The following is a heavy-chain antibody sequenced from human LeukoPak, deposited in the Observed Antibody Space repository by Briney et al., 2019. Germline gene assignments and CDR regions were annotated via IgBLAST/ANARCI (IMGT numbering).Heavy chain of an antibody. CDR3: ARDKRITGTNVGMDV. J-gene: IGHJ6*02. CDR1: GGSISSTNW. CDR2: IYHSGST. V-gene: IGHV4-4*02. D-gene: IGHD1-20*01. Sequence: SETLSLTCAVSGGSISSTNWWNGVRQPPGKGLDWIGQIYHSGSTNYNPSLKRRVAMSVAKSKNHSSLKLSSVTAADTAIYYCARDKRITGTNVGMDVWGQGTTVTVSS.